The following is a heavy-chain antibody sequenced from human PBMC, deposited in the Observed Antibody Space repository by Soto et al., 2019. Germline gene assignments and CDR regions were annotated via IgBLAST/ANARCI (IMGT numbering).Heavy chain of an antibody. J-gene: IGHJ5*02. V-gene: IGHV3-23*01. D-gene: IGHD2-15*01. CDR3: AEWARYCSGADCRA. Sequence: EVQLLESGGGLVQPGGSLRLSCAASGFPFSSRAMSWVRQPPGKWLEWVSAISGSGTITYYADPVKGRFTISRDTSKNTLYLQMNSLRADDTAVYYCAEWARYCSGADCRAWGQETLVTVSS. CDR1: GFPFSSRA. CDR2: ISGSGTIT.